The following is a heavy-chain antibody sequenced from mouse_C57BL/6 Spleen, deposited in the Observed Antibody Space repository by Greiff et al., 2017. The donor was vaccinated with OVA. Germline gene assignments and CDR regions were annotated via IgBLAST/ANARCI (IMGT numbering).Heavy chain of an antibody. Sequence: QVQLQQSGAELVRPGASVKLSCKASGYTFTDYYINWVKQRPGQGLEWIARIYPGSGNTYYNEKFKGKATLTAEKSSSTAYMQLSSLTSEDSAVYFCARDPGTSWYFDYWGQGTTLTVSS. CDR1: GYTFTDYY. V-gene: IGHV1-76*01. CDR3: ARDPGTSWYFDY. CDR2: IYPGSGNT. D-gene: IGHD3-3*01. J-gene: IGHJ2*01.